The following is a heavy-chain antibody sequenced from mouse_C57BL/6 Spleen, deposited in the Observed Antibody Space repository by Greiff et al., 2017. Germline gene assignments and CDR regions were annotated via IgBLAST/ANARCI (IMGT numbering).Heavy chain of an antibody. V-gene: IGHV1-9*01. CDR1: GYTFTGYW. CDR3: ARYYYTVSFAY. J-gene: IGHJ3*01. Sequence: VQGVESGAELMKPGASVKLSCKATGYTFTGYWIEWVKQRPGHGLEWIGEILPGSGRTNYNEKFKGKATFTADTSSNTAYMQLSSLTTEDSAIYYCARYYYTVSFAYWGQGTLVTVSA. CDR2: ILPGSGRT. D-gene: IGHD1-1*01.